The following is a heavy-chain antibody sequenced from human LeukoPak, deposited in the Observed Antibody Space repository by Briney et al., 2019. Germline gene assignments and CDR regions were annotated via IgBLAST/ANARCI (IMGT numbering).Heavy chain of an antibody. CDR3: AKGRETYCGGDCYSGFDY. Sequence: GGSLRLSCAASGFTFSSYAMSWVRQAPGKGLEWVSAISGSGGSTYYADSVKGRFTISRDNSKNTLYLQMNSLRAEDTAVYYCAKGRETYCGGDCYSGFDYWGQGTLVTVSS. CDR2: ISGSGGST. V-gene: IGHV3-23*01. CDR1: GFTFSSYA. D-gene: IGHD2-21*02. J-gene: IGHJ4*02.